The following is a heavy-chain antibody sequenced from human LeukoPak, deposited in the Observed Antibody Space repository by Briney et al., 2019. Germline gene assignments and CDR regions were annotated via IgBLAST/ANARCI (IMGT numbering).Heavy chain of an antibody. V-gene: IGHV3-48*03. J-gene: IGHJ4*02. CDR2: ITSSGSTI. CDR1: GFTFSSYE. D-gene: IGHD6-19*01. CDR3: AGEDKDYSSGWYVLYY. Sequence: GGSLRLSCAASGFTFSSYEMNWVRQAPGKGLEWVSYITSSGSTIYYADSVKGRFTISRDNAKNSLYLQMNSLRAEDTAVYYCAGEDKDYSSGWYVLYYWGQGTLVTVSS.